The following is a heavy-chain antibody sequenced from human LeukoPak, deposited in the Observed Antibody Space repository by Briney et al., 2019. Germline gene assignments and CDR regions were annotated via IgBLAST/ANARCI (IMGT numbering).Heavy chain of an antibody. CDR1: GFTFSSYW. V-gene: IGHV3-7*01. CDR2: IKQDGSEK. CDR3: ATSRSFDY. Sequence: PGGSLRLSCEASGFTFSSYWMTWVRQAPGKGLEWVANIKQDGSEKYYVDSVKGRFTISRDNAKNSLYLQMNSLRAADTAVYYCATSRSFDYWGQGNLVTVSS. J-gene: IGHJ4*02.